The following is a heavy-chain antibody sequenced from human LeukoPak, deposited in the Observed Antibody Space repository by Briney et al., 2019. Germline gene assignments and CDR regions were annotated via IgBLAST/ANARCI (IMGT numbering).Heavy chain of an antibody. CDR2: INWNGGST. V-gene: IGHV3-20*04. J-gene: IGHJ6*03. CDR3: ARIGYCTNGVCYSYYYYMDV. CDR1: GFTFDDYG. D-gene: IGHD2-8*01. Sequence: GGSLRLSCAASGFTFDDYGVSWVRHAPGKGLEWVSGINWNGGSTGYADSVKGRFTISRDNAKNSLYLQMNSLRAEDTALYYCARIGYCTNGVCYSYYYYMDVWGKGTTVTVS.